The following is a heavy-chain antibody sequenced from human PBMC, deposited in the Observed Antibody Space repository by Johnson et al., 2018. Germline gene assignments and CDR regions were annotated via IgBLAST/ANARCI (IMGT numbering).Heavy chain of an antibody. Sequence: QVQLVQSGGGVVQPGRSLRLSCAASGFTFSSYGMHWVRQAPGKGLEWVAVISYDGSNKYYADSVKGRFTISRDNSKNTLYLQMTSLRAEETAVYYWAQELPEMVVVPAAPHYYYYYMDVWGKGTTVTVSS. CDR1: GFTFSSYG. V-gene: IGHV3-30*18. J-gene: IGHJ6*03. CDR2: ISYDGSNK. CDR3: AQELPEMVVVPAAPHYYYYYMDV. D-gene: IGHD2-2*01.